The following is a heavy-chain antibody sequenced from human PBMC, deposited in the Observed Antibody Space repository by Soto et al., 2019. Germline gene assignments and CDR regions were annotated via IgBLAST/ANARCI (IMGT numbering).Heavy chain of an antibody. CDR2: INYSGST. CDR1: CGSISRSTYY. D-gene: IGHD3-3*01. J-gene: IGHJ5*02. CDR3: ARHYASLLEPPNWFDP. V-gene: IGHV4-39*01. Sequence: SETLSLTCTVSCGSISRSTYYWGWIRQPPGKGLEWIGSINYSGSTYYNPSLKSRVTISVDTSKNQFFLKLSSVTAADTAVYYCARHYASLLEPPNWFDPWGQGTLVTVSS.